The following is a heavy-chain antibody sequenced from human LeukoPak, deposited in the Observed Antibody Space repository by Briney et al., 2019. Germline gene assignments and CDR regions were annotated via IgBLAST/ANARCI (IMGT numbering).Heavy chain of an antibody. J-gene: IGHJ5*02. CDR1: GGSISSGGYS. V-gene: IGHV4-30-2*01. CDR2: IYHSGST. Sequence: PSQTLSLTCAVSGGSISSGGYSWSWIQQPPGKGLEWIGYIYHSGSTYHNPSLKSRVTISVDRSKNQFSLKLSSVTAADTAVYYCARGGMTTIPADLNWFDPWGQGTLVTVSS. D-gene: IGHD5-24*01. CDR3: ARGGMTTIPADLNWFDP.